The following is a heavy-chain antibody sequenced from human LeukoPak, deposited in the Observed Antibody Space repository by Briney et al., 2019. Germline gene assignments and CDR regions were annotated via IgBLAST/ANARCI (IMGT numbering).Heavy chain of an antibody. D-gene: IGHD5-18*01. V-gene: IGHV3-21*01. Sequence: GGSLRLSCAASGFTFSSYWMSWVRQAPGKGLEWVSSISSSSSYIYYADSVKGRFTISRDNAKNSLYLQMNSLRAEDTAVYYCARGGGRNTTMVWAFDYWGQGTLVTVSS. J-gene: IGHJ4*02. CDR3: ARGGGRNTTMVWAFDY. CDR1: GFTFSSYW. CDR2: ISSSSSYI.